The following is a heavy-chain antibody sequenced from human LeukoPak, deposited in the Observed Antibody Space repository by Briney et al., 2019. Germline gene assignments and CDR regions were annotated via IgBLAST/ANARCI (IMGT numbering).Heavy chain of an antibody. CDR3: ARDLTSIRYCSGGSCYSR. D-gene: IGHD2-15*01. J-gene: IGHJ4*02. CDR1: GFTFSSYA. CDR2: IYYSGST. Sequence: LRLSCAASGFTFSSYAMSWVRQHPGKGLEWIGYIYYSGSTYYNPSLKSRVTISVDTSKNQFSLKLSSVTAADTAVYYCARDLTSIRYCSGGSCYSRWGQGTLVTASS. V-gene: IGHV4-31*02.